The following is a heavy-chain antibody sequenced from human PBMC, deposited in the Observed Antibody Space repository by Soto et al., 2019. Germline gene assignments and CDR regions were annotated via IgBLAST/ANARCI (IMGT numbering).Heavy chain of an antibody. Sequence: QLQLQESGPGLVKPSETLSLTCTVSGGSISSSSYYWGWIRQPPGKGLEWIGSIYYSGSTYYNPSLKSRVTISVDTSKNQFSLKLSSVTAADTAVYYCARHLRSLSSACDIWGQGTMVTVSS. CDR1: GGSISSSSYY. CDR3: ARHLRSLSSACDI. D-gene: IGHD3-10*01. J-gene: IGHJ3*02. V-gene: IGHV4-39*01. CDR2: IYYSGST.